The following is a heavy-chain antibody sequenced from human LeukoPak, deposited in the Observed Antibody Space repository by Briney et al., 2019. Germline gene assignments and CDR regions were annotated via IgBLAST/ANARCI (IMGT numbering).Heavy chain of an antibody. Sequence: GGSLRLSCAAPGFTFGTYDMYWIRQAPGKGLECVSSISRGGAYTYYADSVKGRFTISRDNSKNTLYLQMNSLRAEDTAVYYCAKTESPAAATSYFDYWGQGTLVTVSS. D-gene: IGHD6-13*01. CDR1: GFTFGTYD. J-gene: IGHJ4*02. CDR3: AKTESPAAATSYFDY. CDR2: ISRGGAYT. V-gene: IGHV3-23*01.